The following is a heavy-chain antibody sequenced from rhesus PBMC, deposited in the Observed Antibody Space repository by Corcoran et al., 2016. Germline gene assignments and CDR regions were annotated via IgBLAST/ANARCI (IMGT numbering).Heavy chain of an antibody. CDR2: ISPYNGNN. Sequence: QVQLVQSGAEIKQPGASVKLSCKASGYTFTSYYMHWVRQAPGQGLEWIGLISPYNGNNGYAQNFQGRVTITTDTSTSTGYMELSSLRSEDTAVYYCTRGGYYSGSYYYGLDSWGQGVVVTVSS. CDR1: GYTFTSYY. D-gene: IGHD3-16*01. CDR3: TRGGYYSGSYYYGLDS. V-gene: IGHV1-1*01. J-gene: IGHJ6*01.